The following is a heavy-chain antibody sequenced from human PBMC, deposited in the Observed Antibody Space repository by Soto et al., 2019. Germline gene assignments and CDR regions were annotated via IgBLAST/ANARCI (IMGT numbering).Heavy chain of an antibody. Sequence: PSETLSLTCTVSGGSISSSSYYWGWIRQPPGKGLEWIGSIYYSGSTYYNPSLKSRVTISVDTSKNQFSLKLSSVTAADTAVYYCARLTVSADSSGYRRLGQVGGLYYFDYWGQGTLVTVSS. D-gene: IGHD3-22*01. J-gene: IGHJ4*02. CDR1: GGSISSSSYY. V-gene: IGHV4-39*01. CDR2: IYYSGST. CDR3: ARLTVSADSSGYRRLGQVGGLYYFDY.